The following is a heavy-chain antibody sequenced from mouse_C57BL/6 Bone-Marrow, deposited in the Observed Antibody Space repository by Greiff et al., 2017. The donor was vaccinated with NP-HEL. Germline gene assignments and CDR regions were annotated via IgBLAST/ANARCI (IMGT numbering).Heavy chain of an antibody. D-gene: IGHD2-5*01. CDR3: TKIYYSNYVPCAY. Sequence: EVMLVESGEGLVKPGGSLKLSCAASGFTFSSYAMSWVRQTPEKRLAWVAYISSGGDYIYYVDTVKGRFTLSRDNARNTLYLQMSSLKSEDTTMYYCTKIYYSNYVPCAYWGQGTLVTVSA. V-gene: IGHV5-9-1*02. CDR2: ISSGGDYI. J-gene: IGHJ3*01. CDR1: GFTFSSYA.